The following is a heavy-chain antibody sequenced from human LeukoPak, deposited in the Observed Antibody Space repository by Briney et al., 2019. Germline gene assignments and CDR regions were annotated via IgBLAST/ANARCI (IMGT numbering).Heavy chain of an antibody. Sequence: PSETLSLTCTVSGGSISSSSYYWGWIRQPPGKGLEWIGSIYYSGSTYYNPSLKSRVTISVDTSKNQFSLKLSSVTAADTAVYCCARPGYSSGWDAFDIWGQGTMVTVSS. J-gene: IGHJ3*02. V-gene: IGHV4-39*01. CDR2: IYYSGST. CDR1: GGSISSSSYY. D-gene: IGHD6-19*01. CDR3: ARPGYSSGWDAFDI.